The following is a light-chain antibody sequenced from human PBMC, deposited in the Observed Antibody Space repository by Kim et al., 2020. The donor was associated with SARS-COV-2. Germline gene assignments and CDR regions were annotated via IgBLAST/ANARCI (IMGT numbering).Light chain of an antibody. CDR3: YSRDTTNTWV. CDR2: AEN. J-gene: IGLJ3*02. V-gene: IGLV3-19*01. Sequence: VALGQTVRISCQGDSLRSHSASWYQQKPGQAPVLVMFAENNRPSGIPDRFSGSGSGNTASLTIAGALAADEADYYCYSRDTTNTWVFGGGTQLTVL. CDR1: SLRSHS.